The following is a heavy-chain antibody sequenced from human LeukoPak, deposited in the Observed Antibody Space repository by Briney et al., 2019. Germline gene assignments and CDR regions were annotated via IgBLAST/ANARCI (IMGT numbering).Heavy chain of an antibody. D-gene: IGHD3-22*01. CDR3: ARDHFASQPREVPRDYYDSSGYYYVWPSFDY. CDR2: INPSGGST. CDR1: GYTFTSYY. J-gene: IGHJ4*02. Sequence: ASVKVSCKASGYTFTSYYMHWVRQAPGQGLEWMGIINPSGGSTSYAQKFQGRATMTRDTSTSTVYMELSSLRPEDTAVYYCARDHFASQPREVPRDYYDSSGYYYVWPSFDYWGQGTLVTVSS. V-gene: IGHV1-46*01.